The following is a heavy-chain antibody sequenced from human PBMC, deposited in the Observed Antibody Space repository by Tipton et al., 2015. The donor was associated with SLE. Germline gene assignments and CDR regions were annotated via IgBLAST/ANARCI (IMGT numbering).Heavy chain of an antibody. Sequence: SLRLSCAASGFTFSSYGMHWVRQAPGKGLEWVAFIRYDGSNKYYADSVKGRFTISRDNSKNTLYLQMNSLRAGDTAVYYCARGSYYYDSSGRSDFDLWGRGTLVTVSS. D-gene: IGHD3-22*01. V-gene: IGHV3-30*02. CDR2: IRYDGSNK. J-gene: IGHJ2*01. CDR1: GFTFSSYG. CDR3: ARGSYYYDSSGRSDFDL.